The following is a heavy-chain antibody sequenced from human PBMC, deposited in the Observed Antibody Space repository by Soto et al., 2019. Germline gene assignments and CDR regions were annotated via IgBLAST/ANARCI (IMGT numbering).Heavy chain of an antibody. Sequence: GGSLRLSCSASGFTFSSYAMHWVRQAPGKGLEYVSAISSNGGSTYYADSVKGRFTISRDNSKNTLYLQMSSLRAEDTAVYYCVKDKIDDGRKYNWFDPWGQGTLVTVSS. CDR3: VKDKIDDGRKYNWFDP. V-gene: IGHV3-64D*08. CDR1: GFTFSSYA. D-gene: IGHD1-1*01. CDR2: ISSNGGST. J-gene: IGHJ5*02.